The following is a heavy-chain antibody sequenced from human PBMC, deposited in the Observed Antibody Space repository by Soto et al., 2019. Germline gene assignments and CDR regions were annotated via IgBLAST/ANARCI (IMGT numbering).Heavy chain of an antibody. CDR3: AKEWVRYYYDSSGPSFDY. CDR1: GFSFSSYA. CDR2: ISGSGGST. J-gene: IGHJ4*02. V-gene: IGHV3-23*01. Sequence: PGGSLRLSCAASGFSFSSYAMSWVRQAPGKGLEWVSAISGSGGSTYYADSVKGRFTISRDNSKNTLYLQMNSLRAEDTAVYYCAKEWVRYYYDSSGPSFDYWGQGTLVTVTS. D-gene: IGHD3-22*01.